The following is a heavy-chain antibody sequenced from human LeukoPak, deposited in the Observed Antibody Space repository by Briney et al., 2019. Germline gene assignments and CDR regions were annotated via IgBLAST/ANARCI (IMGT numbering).Heavy chain of an antibody. CDR1: GFTFSSYS. CDR3: ARDLVVPATIISHYYYYGMDV. Sequence: KPGGSLRLSCAASGFTFSSYSMNWVRQAPGKGLEWVSSISSSSYIYYADSVKGRFTISRDNAKNSLYLQMNSLRAEDTAVYYCARDLVVPATIISHYYYYGMDVWGKGTTVTVSS. J-gene: IGHJ6*04. V-gene: IGHV3-21*01. D-gene: IGHD2-2*01. CDR2: ISSSSYI.